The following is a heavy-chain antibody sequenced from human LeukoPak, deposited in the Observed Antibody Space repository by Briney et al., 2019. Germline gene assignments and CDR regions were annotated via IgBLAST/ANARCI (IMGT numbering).Heavy chain of an antibody. V-gene: IGHV3-48*02. J-gene: IGHJ4*02. CDR2: ISSSSSTI. CDR1: GFTFSSYG. D-gene: IGHD6-19*01. Sequence: GGSLRLSCAASGFTFSSYGMKCVRQAPGKGLEWVSYISSSSSTIYYADSVKGRFTISRDNAKNSLYLQMNSLRDEDTAVYYCARSAPLRSSGWSETPHFDYWGQGTLVTVSS. CDR3: ARSAPLRSSGWSETPHFDY.